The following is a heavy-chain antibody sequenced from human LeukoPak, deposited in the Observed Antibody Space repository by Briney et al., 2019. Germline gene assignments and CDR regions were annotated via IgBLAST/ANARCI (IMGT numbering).Heavy chain of an antibody. CDR3: ARDSPLGFDY. CDR2: MNPNSGNT. V-gene: IGHV1-8*02. CDR1: GYTFTSYY. J-gene: IGHJ4*02. D-gene: IGHD2-15*01. Sequence: GASVKVSCKASGYTFTSYYMHWVRQATGQGLEWMGWMNPNSGNTGYAQKFQGRVTMTRNTSISTAYMELSSLRSEDTAVYYCARDSPLGFDYWGQGTLVTVSS.